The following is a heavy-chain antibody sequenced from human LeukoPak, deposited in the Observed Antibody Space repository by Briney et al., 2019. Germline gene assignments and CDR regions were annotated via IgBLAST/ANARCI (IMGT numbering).Heavy chain of an antibody. Sequence: KPSETLSLTCTVSGGSISGYYWSWIRQPPGEGLEYIGYVYYSGSTNYNPSLKSRVTISVDTSKNQFSLKLNSVTAADTAVYYCARHLGLGTNYYYGMDVWGQGTLVTVSS. CDR3: ARHLGLGTNYYYGMDV. D-gene: IGHD2-2*01. V-gene: IGHV4-59*08. J-gene: IGHJ6*02. CDR2: VYYSGST. CDR1: GGSISGYY.